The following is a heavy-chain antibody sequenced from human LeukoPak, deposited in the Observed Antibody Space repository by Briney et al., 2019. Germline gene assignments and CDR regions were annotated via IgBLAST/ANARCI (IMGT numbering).Heavy chain of an antibody. CDR3: ASTSVPSYLVGLDY. D-gene: IGHD1-26*01. J-gene: IGHJ4*02. Sequence: ASVKVSCKASGYTFINYYTHWVRQAPGQGLEWMGVINPSDGSTSYAQKFQGRATMTRDTFTTTVYMELSSLRSEDTAVYYCASTSVPSYLVGLDYWGQGTLVTVSS. CDR2: INPSDGST. V-gene: IGHV1-46*01. CDR1: GYTFINYY.